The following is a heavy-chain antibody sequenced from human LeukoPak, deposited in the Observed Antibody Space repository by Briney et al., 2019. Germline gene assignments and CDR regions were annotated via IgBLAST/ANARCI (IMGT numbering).Heavy chain of an antibody. V-gene: IGHV3-48*03. J-gene: IGHJ4*02. D-gene: IGHD3-16*01. CDR2: ISSSGTTI. CDR1: GFTFSSCE. Sequence: PGGSLRLSCAASGFTFSSCEVNWVRQAPGEGLEWLSHISSSGTTIYYADSVKGRFTISRDNVRNSLFLQMNSLRAEDTAVYYCARGREFGANFWVYWGQGTLVTVSS. CDR3: ARGREFGANFWVY.